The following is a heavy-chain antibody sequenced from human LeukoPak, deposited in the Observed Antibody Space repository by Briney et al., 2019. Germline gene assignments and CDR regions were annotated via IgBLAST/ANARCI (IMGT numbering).Heavy chain of an antibody. CDR3: AGGYSSGWYKKTFDR. CDR2: MNPNSGNT. CDR1: GYTFTSYD. V-gene: IGHV1-8*01. D-gene: IGHD6-19*01. Sequence: ASVKVSCKASGYTFTSYDINWVRQAAGHGLEWMGWMNPNSGNTGYAQKFQGRVTMTRNTSISTAYMELSSLRSEDTAVYYCAGGYSSGWYKKTFDRWGQGTLVTVSS. J-gene: IGHJ5*02.